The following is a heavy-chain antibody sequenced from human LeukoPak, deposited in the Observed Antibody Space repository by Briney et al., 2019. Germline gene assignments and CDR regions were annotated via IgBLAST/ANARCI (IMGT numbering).Heavy chain of an antibody. J-gene: IGHJ1*01. V-gene: IGHV3-53*01. CDR2: IYSDNT. D-gene: IGHD1-26*01. CDR1: GFTVSSNS. Sequence: PGGSLRPSCTVSGFTVSSNSMSWVRQAPGKGLEWVSFIYSDNTHYSDSVKGRFTISRDNSKNTLYLQMNSLRAEDTALYYCVRDRGGTYMYFQHWGQGTLVTVSS. CDR3: VRDRGGTYMYFQH.